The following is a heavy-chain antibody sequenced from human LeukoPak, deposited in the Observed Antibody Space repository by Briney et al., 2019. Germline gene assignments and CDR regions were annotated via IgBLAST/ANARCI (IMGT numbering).Heavy chain of an antibody. D-gene: IGHD4-17*01. V-gene: IGHV3-53*01. CDR1: GFTFGDYA. J-gene: IGHJ4*02. CDR3: ARNGDYFDY. Sequence: GGSLRLSCTASGFTFGDYAMSWVRQDPGKGLEWVSVIYSGGSTYYADSVKGRFTISRDNSKNTLYLQMNSLRAEDTAVYYCARNGDYFDYWGQGTLVTVSS. CDR2: IYSGGST.